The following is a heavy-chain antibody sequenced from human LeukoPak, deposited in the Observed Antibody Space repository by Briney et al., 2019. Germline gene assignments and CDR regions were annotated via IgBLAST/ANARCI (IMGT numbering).Heavy chain of an antibody. CDR3: ARDHHDLGWFDP. V-gene: IGHV4-39*07. CDR1: GGSISSSSYY. CDR2: IYYSGST. Sequence: SETLSLSCTVSGGSISSSSYYWGWIRQPPGKGLEWIGSIYYSGSTYYNPSLKSRVTISVDTSKNQFSLKLSSVTAADTAVYYCARDHHDLGWFDPWGQGTLVTVSS. J-gene: IGHJ5*02.